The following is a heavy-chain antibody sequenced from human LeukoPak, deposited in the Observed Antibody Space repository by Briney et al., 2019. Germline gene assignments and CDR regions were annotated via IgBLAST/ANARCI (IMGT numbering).Heavy chain of an antibody. CDR1: GFSFSTYS. Sequence: PGGSLRLSCAASGFSFSTYSMNWVRQAPGKGLEWVSYISSSSRTIYYADSVKGRFTISRDNAKNSLYLQMNSLGGEDTAVYYCAKGRWGLTINNFDIWGQGRMVTVSS. CDR3: AKGRWGLTINNFDI. D-gene: IGHD3-9*01. V-gene: IGHV3-48*01. J-gene: IGHJ3*02. CDR2: ISSSSRTI.